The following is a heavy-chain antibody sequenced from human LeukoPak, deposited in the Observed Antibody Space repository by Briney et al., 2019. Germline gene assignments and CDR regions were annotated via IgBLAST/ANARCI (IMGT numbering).Heavy chain of an antibody. CDR1: GFTFDDYA. J-gene: IGHJ6*03. CDR3: AKEGLPQLLSSVLPYYYYYMDV. D-gene: IGHD2-2*01. CDR2: ISWNSGSI. V-gene: IGHV3-9*01. Sequence: PGRSLRLSCAASGFTFDDYAMHWVRQAPGKGLEWVSGISWNSGSIGYADSVKGRFTISRDNAKNSLYLQMNSLRAEDTALYYCAKEGLPQLLSSVLPYYYYYMDVWGKGTTVTVSS.